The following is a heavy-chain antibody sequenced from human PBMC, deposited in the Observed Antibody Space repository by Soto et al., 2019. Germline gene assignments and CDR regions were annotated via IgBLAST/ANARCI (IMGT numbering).Heavy chain of an antibody. D-gene: IGHD2-21*02. J-gene: IGHJ4*02. Sequence: HPVSSLRLYCADSGFSFTNNAMSWVRQAPGKGLEWVAGIGASGDITWYADSVKGRLSISRDNSKNTLYLQLNSLRFEDTAVYYCAKDDFTDRGDDYFDYWGPGTLVTVSS. CDR1: GFSFTNNA. V-gene: IGHV3-23*01. CDR2: IGASGDIT. CDR3: AKDDFTDRGDDYFDY.